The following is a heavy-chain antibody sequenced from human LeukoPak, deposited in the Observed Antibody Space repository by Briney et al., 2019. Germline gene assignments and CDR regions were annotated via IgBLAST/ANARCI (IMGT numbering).Heavy chain of an antibody. CDR2: IYYSGST. D-gene: IGHD2-15*01. CDR1: GGSISSGGYY. J-gene: IGHJ2*01. Sequence: PSQTLSLTCTVSGGSISSGGYYWSWIRQHPGKGLEWIGYIYYSGSTYYNPSLKSRVTISVDTSKNQFSLKLSSVTAADTAVYYCARVVVVVAATPWYFDLWGRGTLVTVSS. V-gene: IGHV4-31*03. CDR3: ARVVVVVAATPWYFDL.